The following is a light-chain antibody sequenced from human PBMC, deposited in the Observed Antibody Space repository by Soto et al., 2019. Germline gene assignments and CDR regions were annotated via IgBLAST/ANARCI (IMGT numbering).Light chain of an antibody. CDR3: QQYNDYSAWT. V-gene: IGKV4-1*01. CDR1: QSVLYSSNNKNY. J-gene: IGKJ1*01. Sequence: DIVMTQSPDSLAVSLGERATINCKSSQSVLYSSNNKNYLAWYQQKPGQPPKLLIYWASTRESGVPDRFSGSGSGTDFTLTISSLRPDDFATYYCQQYNDYSAWTFGQGTKVDIK. CDR2: WAS.